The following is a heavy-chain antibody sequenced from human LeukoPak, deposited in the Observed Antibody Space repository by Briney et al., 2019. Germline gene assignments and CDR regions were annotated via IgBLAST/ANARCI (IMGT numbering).Heavy chain of an antibody. J-gene: IGHJ4*02. CDR2: ISSNGGST. CDR3: ARLFDY. Sequence: QPGGSLRLSCAASGFTFSSYEMNWVRQAPGKGLEYVSAISSNGGSTYYANSVKGRFTISRDNSKNTLYLQMGSLRAEDMAVYYCARLFDYWGQGTLVTVSS. CDR1: GFTFSSYE. V-gene: IGHV3-64*01.